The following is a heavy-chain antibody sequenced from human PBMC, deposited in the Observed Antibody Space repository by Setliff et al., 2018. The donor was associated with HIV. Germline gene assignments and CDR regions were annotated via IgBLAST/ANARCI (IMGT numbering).Heavy chain of an antibody. CDR3: ATHPRHYNILTGYRYYYMDV. CDR2: IFYSGSS. Sequence: LSLTCTVSGGSISSATHYWGWIRQPPGKGLAWIGSIFYSGSSHYNPSLKSRAIISVDTSKNQFSLKLTSVTAAETAGYYYATHPRHYNILTGYRYYYMDVWGKGTTVTVS. V-gene: IGHV4-39*01. CDR1: GGSISSATHY. J-gene: IGHJ6*03. D-gene: IGHD3-9*01.